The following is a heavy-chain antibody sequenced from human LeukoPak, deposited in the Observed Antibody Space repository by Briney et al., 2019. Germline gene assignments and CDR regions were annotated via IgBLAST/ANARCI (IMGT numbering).Heavy chain of an antibody. V-gene: IGHV1-18*01. J-gene: IGHJ3*02. D-gene: IGHD5-12*01. CDR1: GYTFTSYG. CDR2: ISAYNGNT. CDR3: ARVDPVVVGWTILRYSGYDPHSGFYSI. Sequence: GASVKVSCKASGYTFTSYGISWVRQAPGQGLEWMGWISAYNGNTNYAQKLQGRVTMTTDTSTSTAYMELRSLRSDDTAVYYCARVDPVVVGWTILRYSGYDPHSGFYSIWGQGTMVTVSS.